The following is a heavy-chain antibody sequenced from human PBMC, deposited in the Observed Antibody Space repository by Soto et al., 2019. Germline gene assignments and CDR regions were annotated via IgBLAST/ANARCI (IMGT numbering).Heavy chain of an antibody. D-gene: IGHD6-19*01. Sequence: SETLSLTCTVSGGSISSYYWSWIRQPPGKGLEWIGYIYYSGSTNYNPSLKSRVTISVDTSKNQFSLKLSSVTAADTAVYYCARAAVAEIDYWGQGTLVTVSS. CDR1: GGSISSYY. J-gene: IGHJ4*02. CDR2: IYYSGST. CDR3: ARAAVAEIDY. V-gene: IGHV4-59*08.